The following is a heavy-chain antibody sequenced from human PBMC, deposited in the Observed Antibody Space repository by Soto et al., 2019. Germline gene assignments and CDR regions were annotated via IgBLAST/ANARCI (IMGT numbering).Heavy chain of an antibody. CDR1: GFMFSAYW. CDR2: IHGDGGKI. J-gene: IGHJ4*02. Sequence: PGGSLRLSCAASGFMFSAYWMSWVRQAPGKGLEWVANIHGDGGKIYYVDSVKGRFTISRDNAKRPLYLQMNSLRAEDTAVYYCARGFYGGYTYGPGDYWGQGALVTVSS. V-gene: IGHV3-7*01. D-gene: IGHD5-18*01. CDR3: ARGFYGGYTYGPGDY.